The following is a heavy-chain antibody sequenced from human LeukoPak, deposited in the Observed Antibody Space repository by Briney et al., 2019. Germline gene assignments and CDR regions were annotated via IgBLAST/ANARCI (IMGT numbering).Heavy chain of an antibody. J-gene: IGHJ6*03. CDR2: INHSGST. V-gene: IGHV4-34*01. CDR1: GGSFSGYY. D-gene: IGHD3-10*01. Sequence: SETLSLTCAVYGGSFSGYYWSWIRQPPGKGLEWIGEINHSGSTNYNPSLKSRVTISVDTSKNQFSLKLSSVTAADTAVYYCARLGEGVADYYYYYYMDVWGKGTTVTVSS. CDR3: ARLGEGVADYYYYYYMDV.